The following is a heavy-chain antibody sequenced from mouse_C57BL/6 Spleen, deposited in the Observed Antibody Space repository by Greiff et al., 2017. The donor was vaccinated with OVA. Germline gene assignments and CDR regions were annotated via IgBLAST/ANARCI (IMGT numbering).Heavy chain of an antibody. V-gene: IGHV1-81*01. CDR2: IYPRSGNT. J-gene: IGHJ2*01. CDR1: GYTFTSYG. D-gene: IGHD1-1*01. Sequence: QVQLQQSGAELARPGTSVKLSCKASGYTFTSYGISWVKQRTGQGLEWIGEIYPRSGNTYYNEKFKGKATLTADKSSSTAYMELRSLTSEDSAVYFCACASSITTVVAPDYWGQGTTLTVSS. CDR3: ACASSITTVVAPDY.